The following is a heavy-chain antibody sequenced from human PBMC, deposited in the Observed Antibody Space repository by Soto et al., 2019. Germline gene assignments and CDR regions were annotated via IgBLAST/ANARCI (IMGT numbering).Heavy chain of an antibody. J-gene: IGHJ4*02. V-gene: IGHV3-53*02. CDR2: IYGSGLT. D-gene: IGHD3-10*01. CDR3: ARALGERIYYFDH. Sequence: EEQVVETGGGLIQPEGSLRLSCAASGFTVSSSYMSWVRQAPGKGLEWVSVIYGSGLTYYADSVKGRFTISRDNSKNTLYLQMNSLRAEDTAVYYCARALGERIYYFDHWGQGTLVTVSS. CDR1: GFTVSSSY.